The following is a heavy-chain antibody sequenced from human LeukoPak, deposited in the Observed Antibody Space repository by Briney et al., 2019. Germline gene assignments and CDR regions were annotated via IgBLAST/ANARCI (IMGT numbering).Heavy chain of an antibody. V-gene: IGHV4-39*01. Sequence: RPSETLSLTCTVSGGSISSSSYYWGWIRQPPGKGLEWIGSIYYSGSTYYNPSLKSRVTISVDTSKNQFSLKLSSVTAADTAVYYCARYSSGTYLDFWGQGTLVTVSS. CDR2: IYYSGST. CDR3: ARYSSGTYLDF. J-gene: IGHJ4*02. CDR1: GGSISSSSYY. D-gene: IGHD3-10*01.